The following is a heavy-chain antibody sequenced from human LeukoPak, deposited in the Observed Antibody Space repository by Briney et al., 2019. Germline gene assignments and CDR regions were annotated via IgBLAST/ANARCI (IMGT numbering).Heavy chain of an antibody. CDR3: ARGGDYYDSSGYSGAFDI. V-gene: IGHV1-18*01. CDR2: ISAYNGNT. Sequence: ASVKVSCKASGYTFTSYGISWVRQAPGQGLEWMGWISAYNGNTNYAQKLQGRVTMTTDTSTSTAYMELSSLRSEDTAVYYCARGGDYYDSSGYSGAFDIWGQGTMVTVSS. D-gene: IGHD3-22*01. J-gene: IGHJ3*02. CDR1: GYTFTSYG.